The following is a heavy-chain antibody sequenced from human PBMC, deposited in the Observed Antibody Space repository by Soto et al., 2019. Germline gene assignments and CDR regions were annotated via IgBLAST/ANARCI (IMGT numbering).Heavy chain of an antibody. CDR3: ARVGRRDGYGPFYY. Sequence: QVQLVESGGGVVQPGRSLRLSCAASGFTFSNYGMQWVRQAPGKGLEWVAVIWYDGSNKYYADSVKGRFTISRDNSKNPLHLQMNSRRAEDRAVYYCARVGRRDGYGPFYYWGQGTLVTVSS. V-gene: IGHV3-33*01. CDR1: GFTFSNYG. J-gene: IGHJ4*02. CDR2: IWYDGSNK. D-gene: IGHD5-18*01.